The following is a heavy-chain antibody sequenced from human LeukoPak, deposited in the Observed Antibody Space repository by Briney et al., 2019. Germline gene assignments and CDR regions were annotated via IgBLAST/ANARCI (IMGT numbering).Heavy chain of an antibody. D-gene: IGHD3-10*01. CDR2: INWNGGST. CDR1: GFTFDDYG. V-gene: IGHV3-20*04. J-gene: IGHJ4*02. Sequence: GGSLRLSCAASGFTFDDYGMSWVRQAPGKGLEWVSGINWNGGSTGYADSVKGRFTISRDNAKNSLYLQMNSLRAEDTVLYYCARVRDYYGSGSYYTFDYWGQGTLVTVSS. CDR3: ARVRDYYGSGSYYTFDY.